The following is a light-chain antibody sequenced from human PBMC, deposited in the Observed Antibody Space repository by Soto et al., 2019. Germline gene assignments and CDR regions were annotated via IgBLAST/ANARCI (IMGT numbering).Light chain of an antibody. CDR1: SSDVGGYNY. CDR3: SSYTSSSTLVV. J-gene: IGLJ1*01. V-gene: IGLV2-14*01. Sequence: QSALTQPASVSGSPGQSITISCTGTSSDVGGYNYVSWYQQHPGKAPKLMIYEVSNRPSGVSNRFSGSNSGNTSSLTISGLQVEDEADYCCSSYTSSSTLVVFGTGTKLTVL. CDR2: EVS.